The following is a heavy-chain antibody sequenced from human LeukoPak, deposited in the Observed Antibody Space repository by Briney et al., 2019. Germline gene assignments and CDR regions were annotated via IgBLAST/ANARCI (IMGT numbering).Heavy chain of an antibody. CDR2: INPNSGGT. D-gene: IGHD3-9*01. Sequence: ASVKVSCKASGYTLTGYYMHWVRQAPGQGLEWMGWINPNSGGTNYAQKFQGRVTMTRDTSISTAYMELSRLRSDDTAVYYCAAVYLNYDILTGYYSAEYFQHWGQGTLVTVSS. V-gene: IGHV1-2*02. CDR1: GYTLTGYY. J-gene: IGHJ1*01. CDR3: AAVYLNYDILTGYYSAEYFQH.